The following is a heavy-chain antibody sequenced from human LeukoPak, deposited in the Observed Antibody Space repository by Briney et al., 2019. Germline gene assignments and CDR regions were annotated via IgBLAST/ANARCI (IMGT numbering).Heavy chain of an antibody. J-gene: IGHJ4*02. D-gene: IGHD4-17*01. CDR3: ARLPVKERGLDY. CDR1: GGSISSSGYY. CDR2: IYYSGST. Sequence: PSETLSLTCTVSGGSISSSGYYWGWIRQPPGKGLEWIGSIYYSGSTYYNPSLKSRVTISVDTSKNQFSLKLSSVTAADTAVYYCARLPVKERGLDYWGQGTLVTVSS. V-gene: IGHV4-39*01.